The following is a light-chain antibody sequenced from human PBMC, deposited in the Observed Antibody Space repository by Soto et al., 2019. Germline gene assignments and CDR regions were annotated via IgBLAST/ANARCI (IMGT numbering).Light chain of an antibody. CDR3: QQYHTYLT. V-gene: IGKV1-5*01. CDR2: DAS. CDR1: QNIRNW. Sequence: DIQMAESPSSLSASVGDRVNMTFRASQNIRNWLAWYQQKPGKAPNPLIYDASSLKSGVPARFSGSGSGTEFTLPISSLQPDDFATYYCQQYHTYLTFRQGTKVDIK. J-gene: IGKJ1*01.